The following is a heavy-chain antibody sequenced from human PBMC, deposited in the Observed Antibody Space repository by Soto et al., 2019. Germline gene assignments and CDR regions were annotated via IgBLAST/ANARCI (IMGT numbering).Heavy chain of an antibody. CDR1: GFTYSSYA. Sequence: QTGGSLRLSCAASGFTYSSYAMSWVRQAPGKGLEWVSAISGSGGSTYYADSVKGRFTISRDNSKNTLYLQMNSLRAEDTAVYYCAKDHPLRPHTPFDYWGQGTLVTVSS. CDR3: AKDHPLRPHTPFDY. D-gene: IGHD2-2*02. J-gene: IGHJ4*02. CDR2: ISGSGGST. V-gene: IGHV3-23*01.